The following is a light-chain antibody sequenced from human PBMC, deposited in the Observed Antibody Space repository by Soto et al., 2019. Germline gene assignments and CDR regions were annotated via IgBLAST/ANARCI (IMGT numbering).Light chain of an antibody. Sequence: QSVLTQPPSVSGAPGQRVTISCTASSSNIGAGYDVHWYQQLPGTVPKLLIYGNSNRPSGVPDRFSGSKSGTSASLAITGXXXXXXXXXXCQSYDSSLSGWVFGGGTKLTV. J-gene: IGLJ3*02. CDR1: SSNIGAGYD. CDR2: GNS. CDR3: QSYDSSLSGWV. V-gene: IGLV1-40*01.